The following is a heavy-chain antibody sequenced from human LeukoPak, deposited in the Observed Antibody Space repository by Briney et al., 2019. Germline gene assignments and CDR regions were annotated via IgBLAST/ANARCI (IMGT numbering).Heavy chain of an antibody. CDR1: GGSISGYY. V-gene: IGHV4-59*01. CDR3: ARVPHLISFDY. CDR2: IHYSGFT. D-gene: IGHD2-8*01. Sequence: SETLSLTCSVSGGSISGYYWSWIRQPPGKGLEWIGYIHYSGFTQYNPSLKSRVTVSVDTSKNQFSLKLSSVTAADTAVYYSARVPHLISFDYWGQGTLVTVSS. J-gene: IGHJ4*02.